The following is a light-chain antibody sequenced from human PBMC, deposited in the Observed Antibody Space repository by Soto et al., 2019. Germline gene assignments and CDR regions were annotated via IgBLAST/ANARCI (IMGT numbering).Light chain of an antibody. CDR1: QSVSSSY. CDR2: GAS. CDR3: QQYGSSPPIT. V-gene: IGKV3-20*01. Sequence: ESVLTPSPGTLSLSPGERATLSCRASQSVSSSYLAWYQRKPGQAPRLFIYGASSRATGIPDRFSGRGSGTDCTLTISRLEPEDLAVDYCQQYGSSPPITFGQGKRLEIK. J-gene: IGKJ5*01.